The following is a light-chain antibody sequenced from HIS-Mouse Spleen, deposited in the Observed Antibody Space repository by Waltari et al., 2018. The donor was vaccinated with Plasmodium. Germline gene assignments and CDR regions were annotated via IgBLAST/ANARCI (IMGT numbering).Light chain of an antibody. CDR1: QRVSSN. CDR3: QQYNNWSFT. Sequence: EIVMTQSPATLSVSPGERATLSCRAIQRVSSNLAWYPQKPGQAPRLLIYGASTRATGIPGRFSGSGSGTEFTLNISSLQSEEFAVYYCQQYNNWSFTFGPGTKVDIK. V-gene: IGKV3-15*01. CDR2: GAS. J-gene: IGKJ3*01.